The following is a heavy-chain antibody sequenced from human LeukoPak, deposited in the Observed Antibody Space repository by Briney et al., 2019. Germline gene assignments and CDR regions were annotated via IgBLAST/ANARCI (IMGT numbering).Heavy chain of an antibody. CDR1: RYSLTIYA. D-gene: IGHD2-15*01. CDR3: ARDGVGGYCSGGRCRMGFDP. J-gene: IGHJ5*02. CDR2: ISTYNGNT. V-gene: IGHV1-18*01. Sequence: ASAKVSCKPSRYSLTIYAISWVRQSPEQGLEWMGWISTYNGNTTYAQKLQGRVTMTTDPSTSTAYMELRSLRSDDTAVYYCARDGVGGYCSGGRCRMGFDPWGQGTLVTVCS.